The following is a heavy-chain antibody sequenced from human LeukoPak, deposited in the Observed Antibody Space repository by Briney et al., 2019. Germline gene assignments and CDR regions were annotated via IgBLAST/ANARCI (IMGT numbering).Heavy chain of an antibody. J-gene: IGHJ3*02. CDR2: IKQDGSEK. Sequence: GGSLRLSCAASGFTFSSYWMSWVRQAPGKGLEWVANIKQDGSEKYYVDSVKGRFTISRDNAKNSLYLQMNSLRAEDTAVYYCASSVAAAVNDAFDIWGQGTMVTVSS. CDR3: ASSVAAAVNDAFDI. V-gene: IGHV3-7*01. CDR1: GFTFSSYW. D-gene: IGHD6-13*01.